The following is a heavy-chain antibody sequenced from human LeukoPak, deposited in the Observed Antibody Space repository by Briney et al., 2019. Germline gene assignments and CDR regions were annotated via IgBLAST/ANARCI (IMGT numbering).Heavy chain of an antibody. D-gene: IGHD5-18*01. CDR3: ANQPADGYSYGRPRRAFDI. J-gene: IGHJ3*02. V-gene: IGHV4-30-2*01. CDR1: GGSISSGGYY. Sequence: PSETLSLTCTVSGGSISSGGYYWSWIRQPPGKGLEWIGYIYHSGSTYYNPSLKSRVTISVDRSKNQFSLKLSSVTAADTAVYYCANQPADGYSYGRPRRAFDIWGQGTMVTVSS. CDR2: IYHSGST.